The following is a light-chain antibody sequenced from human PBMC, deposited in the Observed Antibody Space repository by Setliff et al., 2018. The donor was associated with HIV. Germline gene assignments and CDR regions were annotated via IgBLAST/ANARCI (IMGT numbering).Light chain of an antibody. CDR3: SSYTTSSSLVV. CDR1: SRDVGGYDY. V-gene: IGLV2-14*03. Sequence: LAQPASVSGSPGQTITISCSGTSRDVGGYDYVSWYQQHPGKAPRLIIFDVTYRPSGVSDRFSGSKSGNTASLTISELQADDESTYFCSSYTTSSSLVVFGGGTKVTVL. J-gene: IGLJ2*01. CDR2: DVT.